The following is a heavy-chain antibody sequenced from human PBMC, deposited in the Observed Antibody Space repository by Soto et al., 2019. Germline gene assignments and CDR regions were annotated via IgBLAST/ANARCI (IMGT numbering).Heavy chain of an antibody. V-gene: IGHV4-61*01. CDR3: ARDYGGKGYCSGGSCLYNWFDP. CDR1: GGSISSSSYY. Sequence: PSETLSLTCTVSGGSISSSSYYWSWIRQPPGKGLEWIGYIYYSGSTNYNPSLKSRVTISVDTSKNQFSLKLSSVTAADTAVYYCARDYGGKGYCSGGSCLYNWFDPWGQGTLVTVSS. CDR2: IYYSGST. D-gene: IGHD2-15*01. J-gene: IGHJ5*02.